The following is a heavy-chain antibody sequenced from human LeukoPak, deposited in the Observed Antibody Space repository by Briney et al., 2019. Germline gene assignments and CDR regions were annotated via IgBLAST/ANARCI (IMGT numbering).Heavy chain of an antibody. Sequence: GGSLRLSCAASGFTFSSYSMNWVRQAPGKGLEWVSSISSSSSYIYYADSVKGRFTISRDNAKNSLYLRMNSLRAEDTAVYYCAKSFYGSGSYVDYWGQGTLVTVSS. CDR2: ISSSSSYI. V-gene: IGHV3-21*04. CDR1: GFTFSSYS. J-gene: IGHJ4*02. D-gene: IGHD3-10*01. CDR3: AKSFYGSGSYVDY.